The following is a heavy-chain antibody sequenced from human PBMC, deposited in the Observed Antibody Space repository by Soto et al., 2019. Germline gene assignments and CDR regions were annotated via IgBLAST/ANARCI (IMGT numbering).Heavy chain of an antibody. CDR1: GYSFTSYW. V-gene: IGHV5-51*01. Sequence: GESLKISCQGSGYSFTSYWIGWVRQMPGKGLEWMGIIYPGDSDTRYSPSFQGQVTISVDKSISTAYLQWSSLKASDTAMYYCARHRSSSSTNNWFDPWGQGTLVTVSS. D-gene: IGHD6-13*01. CDR3: ARHRSSSSTNNWFDP. J-gene: IGHJ5*02. CDR2: IYPGDSDT.